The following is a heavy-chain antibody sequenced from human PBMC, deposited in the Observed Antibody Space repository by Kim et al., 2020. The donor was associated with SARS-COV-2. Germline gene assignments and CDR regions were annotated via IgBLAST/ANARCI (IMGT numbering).Heavy chain of an antibody. J-gene: IGHJ4*02. D-gene: IGHD1-26*01. CDR2: INPNSGGT. Sequence: ASVKVSCKASGYTFTGYYMHWVRQAPGQGLEWMGWINPNSGGTNYAQKFQGWVTMTRDTSISTAYMELSRLRSDDTAVYYCARDGGSGSYSFDYWGQGTLVTVSS. V-gene: IGHV1-2*04. CDR1: GYTFTGYY. CDR3: ARDGGSGSYSFDY.